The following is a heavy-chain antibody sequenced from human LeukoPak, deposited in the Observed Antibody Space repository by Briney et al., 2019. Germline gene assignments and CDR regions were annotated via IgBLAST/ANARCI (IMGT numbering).Heavy chain of an antibody. D-gene: IGHD5-18*01. CDR3: TQYTYGFFQY. CDR1: GFTFSNAW. V-gene: IGHV3-15*01. Sequence: GGSLRLSCAASGFTFSNAWMSWVRQAPGKGLEWVGRIKGKTDGGTTDYAAPVKGRFTISRDDSKNTLYLQMNSLKTEDTAVYYCTQYTYGFFQYWGQGTLVTVSS. CDR2: IKGKTDGGTT. J-gene: IGHJ4*02.